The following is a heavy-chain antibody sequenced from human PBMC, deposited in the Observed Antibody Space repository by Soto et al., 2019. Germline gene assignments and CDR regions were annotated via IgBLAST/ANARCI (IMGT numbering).Heavy chain of an antibody. V-gene: IGHV3-33*01. D-gene: IGHD6-6*01. CDR3: ARGGFWAARPHWADY. Sequence: TGGSLRLSCAASGFTFSSYGMHWVRQAPGKGLEWVAVIWYDGSNKYYADSVKGRFTISRDNSKNTLYLQMNSLRAEDTAVYYCARGGFWAARPHWADYWGQGTLVTVSS. J-gene: IGHJ4*02. CDR2: IWYDGSNK. CDR1: GFTFSSYG.